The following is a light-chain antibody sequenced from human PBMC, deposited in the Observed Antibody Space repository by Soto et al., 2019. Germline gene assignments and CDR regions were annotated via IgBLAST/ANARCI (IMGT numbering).Light chain of an antibody. CDR2: WGS. V-gene: IGKV2-28*01. CDR3: KQGLQSPPT. CDR1: QSLLHSNGYNY. Sequence: DIVMTQSPLSLPVTPGEPASISCRSSQSLLHSNGYNYLDWYLQKRGQSPQLLIYWGSNRASGVPDRFSGSGSGTDFTLKINRVEAEDVGVYFCKQGLQSPPTFGQGTKVEIK. J-gene: IGKJ1*01.